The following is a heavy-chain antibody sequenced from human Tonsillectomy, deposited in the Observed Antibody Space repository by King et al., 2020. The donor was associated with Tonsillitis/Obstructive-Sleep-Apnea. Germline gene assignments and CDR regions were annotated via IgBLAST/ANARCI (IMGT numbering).Heavy chain of an antibody. CDR3: ARDGEYSSTNYFDY. CDR1: GGSISSSAYY. Sequence: LQLQESGPGLVKPSETLSLTCTVSGGSISSSAYYWGWIRQPPGKGLEWIGSICYSGSTYFNPSLKSRVTISVDTSKNQFSLKLSSVTAADTAVYYCARDGEYSSTNYFDYWGQGTLVTVSS. D-gene: IGHD6-6*01. CDR2: ICYSGST. J-gene: IGHJ4*02. V-gene: IGHV4-39*02.